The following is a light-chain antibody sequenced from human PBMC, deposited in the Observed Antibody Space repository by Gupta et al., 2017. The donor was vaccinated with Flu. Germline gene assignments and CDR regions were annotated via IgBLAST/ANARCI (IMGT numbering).Light chain of an antibody. CDR2: EVS. CDR1: RSDLRGYNY. Sequence: AMAQAASVSGSPRPSSTLPCTGTRSDLRGYNYVSWYQQHPGTAPKLMIYEVSKRPSGVPNRFSGSKSGNTASLAICGLQAEDEADYYCTSCKSCCTREVFGTGTKLTVL. V-gene: IGLV2-14*01. J-gene: IGLJ2*01. CDR3: TSCKSCCTREV.